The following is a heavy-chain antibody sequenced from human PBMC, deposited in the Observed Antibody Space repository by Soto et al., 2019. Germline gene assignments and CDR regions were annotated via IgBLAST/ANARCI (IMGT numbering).Heavy chain of an antibody. CDR3: AILGGSPVDVQH. J-gene: IGHJ1*01. Sequence: QVLLVESGGGVVQPGRSLRLSCAASGFTFSRYGMHWVRQAPGKGLEWVAVIWYDGSNTYYADSVKGRFTSSRDSSKNTLYLQMNSLGAEDKAVYYCAILGGSPVDVQHWGQGTLVTVSS. CDR2: IWYDGSNT. V-gene: IGHV3-33*01. D-gene: IGHD2-15*01. CDR1: GFTFSRYG.